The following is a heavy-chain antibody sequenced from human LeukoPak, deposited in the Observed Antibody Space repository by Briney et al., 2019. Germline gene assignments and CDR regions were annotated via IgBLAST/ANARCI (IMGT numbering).Heavy chain of an antibody. CDR3: ARSHYYDSSGYFY. J-gene: IGHJ4*02. CDR1: GFTFSSYW. D-gene: IGHD3-22*01. V-gene: IGHV3-74*01. CDR2: INSDGSST. Sequence: GGSLRLSCAASGFTFSSYWMHWVRQAPGKGLVWVSRINSDGSSTSYADSVKGRFTISRDNAKDTLYLQMNSLRAEDTAVYYCARSHYYDSSGYFYWGQGTLVTVSS.